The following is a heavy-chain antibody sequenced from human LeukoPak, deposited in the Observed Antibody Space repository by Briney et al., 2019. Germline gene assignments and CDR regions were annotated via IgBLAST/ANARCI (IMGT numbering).Heavy chain of an antibody. Sequence: KPSETLSLTCAVYGGSFSDYYWFWIRQPPGKGLEWIGEINHSGSTNYNPSLKSRVTISVDTSKNQFSLKLTSVTAADTAVYYCARARGYSDYDVWGQGTLVTVSS. CDR2: INHSGST. V-gene: IGHV4-34*01. J-gene: IGHJ4*02. D-gene: IGHD5-12*01. CDR3: ARARGYSDYDV. CDR1: GGSFSDYY.